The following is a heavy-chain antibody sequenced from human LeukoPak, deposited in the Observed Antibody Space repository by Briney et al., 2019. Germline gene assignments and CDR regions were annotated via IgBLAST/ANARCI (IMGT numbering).Heavy chain of an antibody. CDR3: ARDVGGEWELGNWFDP. CDR2: INPNSGGT. CDR1: GGTFSSYA. D-gene: IGHD1-26*01. V-gene: IGHV1-2*02. Sequence: AASVKVSCKASGGTFSSYAISWVRQAPGQGLEWMGWINPNSGGTNYAQKFQGRVTMTRDTSISTAYMELSRLRSDDTAVYYCARDVGGEWELGNWFDPWGQGTLVTVSS. J-gene: IGHJ5*02.